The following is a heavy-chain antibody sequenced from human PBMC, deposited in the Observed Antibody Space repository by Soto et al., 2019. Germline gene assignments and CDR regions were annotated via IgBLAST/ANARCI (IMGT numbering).Heavy chain of an antibody. CDR3: ARDAAVPGETDRFDY. CDR1: GDSISTNNC. D-gene: IGHD2-15*01. Sequence: PSETLSLTCTVSGDSISTNNCLILFRHPPGKGLEWIGEIYHNGNTDYNPSLKSRVTMSVDTSKNQFSLKVTSVTAADTAIYYCARDAAVPGETDRFDYWGQGTLVTVSS. V-gene: IGHV4-4*02. J-gene: IGHJ4*02. CDR2: IYHNGNT.